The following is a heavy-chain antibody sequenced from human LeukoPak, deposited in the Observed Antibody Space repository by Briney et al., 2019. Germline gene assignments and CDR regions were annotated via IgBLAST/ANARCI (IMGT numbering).Heavy chain of an antibody. CDR1: GLTFSSYS. Sequence: GGSLRLSCAASGLTFSSYSMNWVRQAPGKGLEWVSYISINSRYIYYADSLKGRFTISRDNAKSSLYLQMSSLRAEDTAVYYCASAGYYERSGYKYYFHYWGQGTVVTVSS. CDR2: ISINSRYI. D-gene: IGHD3-22*01. CDR3: ASAGYYERSGYKYYFHY. J-gene: IGHJ4*02. V-gene: IGHV3-21*01.